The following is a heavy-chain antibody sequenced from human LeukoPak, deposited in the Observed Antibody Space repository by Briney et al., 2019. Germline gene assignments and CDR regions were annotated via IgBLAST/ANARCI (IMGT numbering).Heavy chain of an antibody. J-gene: IGHJ6*03. CDR3: ACGVPHSYYYMDV. D-gene: IGHD2-21*01. CDR1: GDSIHTYY. CDR2: IYYTGSA. Sequence: SETLSLTCTVSGDSIHTYYWNWIRQPPGKGLEWIAHIYYTGSASYNPSLKSRATISVDTSKNQFSLSLSSVTAADTAVYYCACGVPHSYYYMDVWGKGTTVAVSS. V-gene: IGHV4-59*12.